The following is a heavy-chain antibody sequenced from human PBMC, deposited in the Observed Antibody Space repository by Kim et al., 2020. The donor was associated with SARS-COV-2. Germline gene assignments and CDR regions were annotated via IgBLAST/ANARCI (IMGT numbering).Heavy chain of an antibody. J-gene: IGHJ5*02. CDR3: TTLNWFDP. V-gene: IGHV3-15*01. Sequence: DGGKTDYAAHVKGRLPISRNESKNTVYLQMNSLNTEDTAMYYCTTLNWFDPWGQGAQVIVSP. CDR2: DGGKT.